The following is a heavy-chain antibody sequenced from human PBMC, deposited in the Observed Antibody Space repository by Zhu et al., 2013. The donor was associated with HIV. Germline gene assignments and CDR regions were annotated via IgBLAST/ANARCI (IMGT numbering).Heavy chain of an antibody. CDR3: ARGKLEYSSSFVRSYYYYGMDV. D-gene: IGHD6-6*01. J-gene: IGHJ6*02. V-gene: IGHV1-69*06. Sequence: QVQLVQSGAEVKKPGSSVTVSCKASGGTFSSYAISWVRQAPGQGLEWMGGIIPIFGTANYAQKFQGRVTITADKSTSTAYMELSSLRSEDTAVYYCARGKLEYSSSFVRSYYYYGMDVWGQGTTVTVSS. CDR1: GGTFSSYA. CDR2: IIPIFGTA.